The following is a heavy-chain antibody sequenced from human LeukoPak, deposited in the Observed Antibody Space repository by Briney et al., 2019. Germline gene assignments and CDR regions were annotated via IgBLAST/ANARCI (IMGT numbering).Heavy chain of an antibody. Sequence: SETLSLTCTVSGGSSSSYYWSWIRQPAGKGLEWIGRIYTSGSTNYNPSLKSRVTMSVDTSKNQFSLKLSSVTAADTAVYYCARVVTGRFGELSYPRNAFDIWGQGTMVTVSS. CDR1: GGSSSSYY. J-gene: IGHJ3*02. CDR2: IYTSGST. V-gene: IGHV4-4*07. D-gene: IGHD3-10*01. CDR3: ARVVTGRFGELSYPRNAFDI.